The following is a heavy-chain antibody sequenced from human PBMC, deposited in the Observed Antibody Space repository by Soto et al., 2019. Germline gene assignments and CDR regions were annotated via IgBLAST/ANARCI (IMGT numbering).Heavy chain of an antibody. CDR1: GGSLKGYG. J-gene: IGHJ6*02. CDR3: ARVLYYASGSYSPYATDV. V-gene: IGHV1-69*01. CDR2: VSPLFGAA. D-gene: IGHD3-10*01. Sequence: QVQLVQSGAEVRKPGSSVKVSCKASGGSLKGYGIGWVRQAPGQGLEWMGGVSPLFGAANYAQKFQARVTIIADASTSTVNMVLSSLTSEDTALYYCARVLYYASGSYSPYATDVWGQGTPVTVSS.